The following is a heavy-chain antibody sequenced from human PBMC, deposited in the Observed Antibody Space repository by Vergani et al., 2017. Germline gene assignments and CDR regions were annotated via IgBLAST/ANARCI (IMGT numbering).Heavy chain of an antibody. V-gene: IGHV3-23*01. J-gene: IGHJ6*02. D-gene: IGHD5-12*01. CDR2: ISGSGGST. CDR3: AKANPRNSGYDYLYYYNAMDV. CDR1: GFTFNHYA. Sequence: EVQLLESGGDLVQPGGSLRLSCAASGFTFNHYAMNWVRQAPGKGLEWGSGISGSGGSTYYAGSVKGRFTISRDSSKNTLYLQMNSLSAGDTAVYYCAKANPRNSGYDYLYYYNAMDVWGQGTTVTVSS.